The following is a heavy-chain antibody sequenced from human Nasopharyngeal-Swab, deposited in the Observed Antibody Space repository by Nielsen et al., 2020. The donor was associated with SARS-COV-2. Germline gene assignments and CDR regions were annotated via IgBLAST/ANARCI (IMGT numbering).Heavy chain of an antibody. CDR3: ARAVGQQWLVRRNYFDY. D-gene: IGHD6-19*01. CDR2: ISAYNGNT. Sequence: ASVQVSCKASGYTFTSYGISWVRQAPGQGLEWMGWISAYNGNTNYAQKLQGRVTMTTDTSTSTAYMELRSLRSDDTAVYYCARAVGQQWLVRRNYFDYWGQGTLVTVSS. J-gene: IGHJ4*02. V-gene: IGHV1-18*01. CDR1: GYTFTSYG.